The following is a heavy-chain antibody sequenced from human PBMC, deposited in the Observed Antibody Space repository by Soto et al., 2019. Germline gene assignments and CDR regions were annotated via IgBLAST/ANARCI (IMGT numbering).Heavy chain of an antibody. V-gene: IGHV3-48*03. Sequence: TGGSLRLSCAASGLTFSTYEMNWVRQAPGKGLEWVSYIRGGGSPILYADSVKGRFTISRGNAKNSLYLQMNSLRAEDTAIYYCASKIFGTTYFDYWGQGALVTVSS. CDR1: GLTFSTYE. D-gene: IGHD1-7*01. J-gene: IGHJ4*02. CDR3: ASKIFGTTYFDY. CDR2: IRGGGSPI.